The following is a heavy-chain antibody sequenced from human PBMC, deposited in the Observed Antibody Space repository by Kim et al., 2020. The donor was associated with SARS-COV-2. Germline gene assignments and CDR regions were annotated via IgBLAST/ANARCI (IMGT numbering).Heavy chain of an antibody. V-gene: IGHV3-23*01. CDR1: GFTFSSYA. D-gene: IGHD3-3*01. J-gene: IGHJ5*02. CDR3: TKDITVFGVANDH. CDR2: ISGSGGVT. Sequence: GGSLRLSCAASGFTFSSYAMSWVRQAPGKGLEWVSLISGSGGVTYYADSVKGRFTLSRDNSKNTLSLQMNSLRVEDTAVYYCTKDITVFGVANDHWGQGTLVTVSS.